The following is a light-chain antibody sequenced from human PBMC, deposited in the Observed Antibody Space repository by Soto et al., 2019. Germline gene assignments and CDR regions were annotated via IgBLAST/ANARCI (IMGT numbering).Light chain of an antibody. CDR1: QSVRSN. V-gene: IGKV3-15*01. CDR3: QQYNECRLN. Sequence: IVMTQSPATLSVSPGERATLSCRARQSVRSNLAWYQQIPGQAPRLLIYDASTAATGIPARFSGSGSGTESTLTVISLQSEDFEVYYCQQYNECRLNFGVGTKVNIX. J-gene: IGKJ4*01. CDR2: DAS.